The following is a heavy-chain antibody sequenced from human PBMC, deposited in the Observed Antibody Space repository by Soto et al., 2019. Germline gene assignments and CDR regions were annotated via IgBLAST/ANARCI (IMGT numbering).Heavy chain of an antibody. CDR1: GYTCTGYY. CDR2: INPNSGGT. CDR3: ARLRRYCTNGVCYQPYYYYGMDV. J-gene: IGHJ6*02. V-gene: IGHV1-2*02. D-gene: IGHD2-8*01. Sequence: ASVKVSCKASGYTCTGYYMHWVRQAPGQGLEWMGWINPNSGGTNYAQKFQGRVTMTRDTSISTAYMELSRLRSDDTAVYYCARLRRYCTNGVCYQPYYYYGMDVWGQGTTVTVSS.